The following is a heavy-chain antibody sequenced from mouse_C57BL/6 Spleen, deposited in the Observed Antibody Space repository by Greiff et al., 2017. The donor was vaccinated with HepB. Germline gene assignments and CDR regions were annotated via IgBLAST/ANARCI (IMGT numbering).Heavy chain of an antibody. CDR2: IDPENGDT. V-gene: IGHV14-4*01. D-gene: IGHD2-5*01. J-gene: IGHJ2*01. CDR1: GFNIKDDY. CDR3: TRYYSNFDY. Sequence: VQLKESGAELVRPGASVKLSCTASGFNIKDDYMHWVKQRPEQGLEWIGWIDPENGDTEYASKFQGKATITADTSSNTAYLQLSSLTSEDTAVYYCTRYYSNFDYWGQGTTLTVSS.